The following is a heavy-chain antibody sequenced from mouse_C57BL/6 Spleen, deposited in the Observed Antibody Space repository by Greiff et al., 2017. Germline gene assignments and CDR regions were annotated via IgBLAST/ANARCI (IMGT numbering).Heavy chain of an antibody. CDR3: ARQEMNGFAY. V-gene: IGHV5-6*01. CDR2: ISSGGSYT. CDR1: GFTFSSYG. Sequence: EVQLVESGGDLVKPGGSLKLSCAASGFTFSSYGMSWVRQTPDKRLEWVATISSGGSYTYYPDSVKGRFTISRDNAKNTLYLQMSSLKSEDTAMYYCARQEMNGFAYWGQGTLVTVSA. J-gene: IGHJ3*01.